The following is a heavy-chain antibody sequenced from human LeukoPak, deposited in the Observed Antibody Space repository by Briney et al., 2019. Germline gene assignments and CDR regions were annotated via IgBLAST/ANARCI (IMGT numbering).Heavy chain of an antibody. V-gene: IGHV1-24*01. CDR3: ARLHSSSWYNWFDP. J-gene: IGHJ5*02. CDR1: GYTLTELS. D-gene: IGHD6-13*01. Sequence: ASVKVSCKVSGYTLTELSMHWVRQAPGKGLEWMGGFDPEDGETIYAQKFQGRVTMTEDTSTDTAYMELSSLRSEDTAVYYCARLHSSSWYNWFDPWGQGTLVTVSS. CDR2: FDPEDGET.